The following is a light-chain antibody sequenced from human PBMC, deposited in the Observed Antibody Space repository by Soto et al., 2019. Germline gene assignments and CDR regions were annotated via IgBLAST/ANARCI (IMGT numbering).Light chain of an antibody. CDR3: QRYNSYLYT. Sequence: DIQMTQSPSTLSASVGDRVTITCRASQSISSWLAWYQQKPGKAPKLLIYDASRLESGVPSRFSGSGSGTAFTLTISSLHPDDLATYYFQRYNSYLYTFGQGTKLEIK. CDR1: QSISSW. CDR2: DAS. V-gene: IGKV1-5*01. J-gene: IGKJ2*01.